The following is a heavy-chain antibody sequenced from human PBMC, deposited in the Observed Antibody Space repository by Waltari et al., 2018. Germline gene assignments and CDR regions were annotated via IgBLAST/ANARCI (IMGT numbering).Heavy chain of an antibody. J-gene: IGHJ4*02. CDR1: GASSNSNY. CDR2: IFYSGTT. CDR3: ARQSTLRPYCFDF. D-gene: IGHD3-16*01. V-gene: IGHV4-59*08. Sequence: QVQLQESRPGLVKPSETLSLTCSVSGASSNSNYWSWIRQPPGKGREWIGDIFYSGTTNFSPSLKSRLTISLDTSQNRFSLNLTSVTAADTAVYYCARQSTLRPYCFDFWGQGALVTVSS.